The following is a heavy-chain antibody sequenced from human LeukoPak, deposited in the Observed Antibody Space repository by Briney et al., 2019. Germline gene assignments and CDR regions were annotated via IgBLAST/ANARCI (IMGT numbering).Heavy chain of an antibody. D-gene: IGHD3-10*01. J-gene: IGHJ4*02. CDR3: ARVRGSHFGYFDY. CDR1: GGSISSYY. Sequence: SETLSLTCTVSGGSISSYYWSWIRQPPGKGLEWIGYIYYSGSTNYNPSLKSRVTISVDTSKNQLSLKLTSVTAADTAVYYCARVRGSHFGYFDYWGQGTLVTVSS. CDR2: IYYSGST. V-gene: IGHV4-59*08.